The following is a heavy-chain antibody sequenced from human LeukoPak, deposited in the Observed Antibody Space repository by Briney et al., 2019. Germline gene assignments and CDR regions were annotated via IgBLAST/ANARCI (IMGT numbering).Heavy chain of an antibody. CDR2: ISGSGGST. V-gene: IGHV3-23*01. CDR1: GFTFSGYA. CDR3: AKSRGATPIVYFDY. Sequence: GGSLRLSCAASGFTFSGYAMSWVRQAPGKGLEWVSAISGSGGSTYYADSVKGRFTISRDNSKNTLYLQMNSLRAEDTAVYYCAKSRGATPIVYFDYWGQGTLVTVSS. J-gene: IGHJ4*02. D-gene: IGHD1-26*01.